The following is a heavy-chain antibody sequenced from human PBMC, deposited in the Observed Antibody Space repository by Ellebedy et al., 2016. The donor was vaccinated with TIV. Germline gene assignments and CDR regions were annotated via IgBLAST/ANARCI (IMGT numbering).Heavy chain of an antibody. CDR3: AKDRWLPFDY. V-gene: IGHV3-30*18. Sequence: GESLKISXAASGFTFSSYDMHWVRQAPGKGLEWVSFISYDGSDKYYTDSVKGRFTISRDNSKNTLYLQMNSLRVEDTAVYYCAKDRWLPFDYWGQGTLVTVSS. CDR2: ISYDGSDK. CDR1: GFTFSSYD. J-gene: IGHJ4*02. D-gene: IGHD5-24*01.